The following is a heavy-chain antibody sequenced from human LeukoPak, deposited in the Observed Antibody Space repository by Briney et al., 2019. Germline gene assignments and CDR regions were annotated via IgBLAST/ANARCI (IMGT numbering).Heavy chain of an antibody. CDR1: GFTFSSYA. D-gene: IGHD3-10*01. CDR3: ARDLSNYYYGSGLGY. Sequence: GGSLRLSCAASGFTFSSYAMHWVRPAPGKGLEWVAVISYDGSNKYYADSVKGRFTISRDNSKNTLYLQMNSLRAEDTAVYYCARDLSNYYYGSGLGYWGQGTLVTVSS. V-gene: IGHV3-30*04. CDR2: ISYDGSNK. J-gene: IGHJ4*02.